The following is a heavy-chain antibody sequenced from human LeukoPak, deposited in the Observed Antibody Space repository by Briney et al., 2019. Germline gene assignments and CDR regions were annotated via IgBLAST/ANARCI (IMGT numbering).Heavy chain of an antibody. CDR3: AKGTMARGFDY. Sequence: GGSLRLSCAASGFTFSSYAMSWVRQAPGKGLEWVSSINGNGGSTYYADSVKGRFTISRDNSKNTLYLQMNSLRAEDTAVYYCAKGTMARGFDYWGQGTLVTVSS. D-gene: IGHD3-10*01. J-gene: IGHJ4*02. CDR2: INGNGGST. V-gene: IGHV3-23*01. CDR1: GFTFSSYA.